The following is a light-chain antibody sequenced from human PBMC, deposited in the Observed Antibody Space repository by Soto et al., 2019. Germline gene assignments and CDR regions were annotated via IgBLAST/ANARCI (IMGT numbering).Light chain of an antibody. CDR1: QSIRTTD. V-gene: IGKV3-20*01. Sequence: EIVLTQSPGTLYLSPGERATLSCRASQSIRTTDVAWYQQKPGQAPRLLLFGASSRATGIPDRVSGSGPGPVFPLPISRLEPDGFAVYSCQQYVRSQETYGPGTRVEIK. CDR3: QQYVRSQET. CDR2: GAS. J-gene: IGKJ1*01.